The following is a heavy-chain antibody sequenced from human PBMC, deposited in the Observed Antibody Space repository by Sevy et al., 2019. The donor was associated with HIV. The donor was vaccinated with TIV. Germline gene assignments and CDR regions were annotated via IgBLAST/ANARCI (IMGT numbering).Heavy chain of an antibody. CDR3: ARERWVVVVPAATGYYYGMDV. D-gene: IGHD2-2*01. CDR2: IKQDGSEK. CDR1: GFTFSSYW. J-gene: IGHJ6*02. Sequence: GGSLRLSCVASGFTFSSYWMSWVRQAPGKGLEWVANIKQDGSEKYYVDSVKGRFTISRDNAKNSLYLQMNSLRAEDTAVYYCARERWVVVVPAATGYYYGMDVWGQGTTVTVSS. V-gene: IGHV3-7*01.